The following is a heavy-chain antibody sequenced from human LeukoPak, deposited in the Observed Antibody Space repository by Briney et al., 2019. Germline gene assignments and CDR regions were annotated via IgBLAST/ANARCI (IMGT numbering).Heavy chain of an antibody. J-gene: IGHJ2*01. Sequence: GGSLRLSCAASGFTFSRYDMHWVRQATGKGLEYVSTIGSAGDTYHSGSVKGRFAISREDAKKVLYLQMNSLRAGDTAVYYRVRGYTGTYQRSGGDWYFDLWGRGILVTVSS. CDR1: GFTFSRYD. CDR2: IGSAGDT. D-gene: IGHD1-26*01. CDR3: VRGYTGTYQRSGGDWYFDL. V-gene: IGHV3-13*04.